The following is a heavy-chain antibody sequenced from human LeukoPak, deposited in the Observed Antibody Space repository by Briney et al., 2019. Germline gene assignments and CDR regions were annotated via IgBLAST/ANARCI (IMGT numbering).Heavy chain of an antibody. D-gene: IGHD6-13*01. V-gene: IGHV5-51*01. CDR1: GYRFTSYW. J-gene: IGHJ4*02. CDR3: ARQGSSWTVDY. CDR2: IYPGDSDT. Sequence: GESLKISCKGSGYRFTSYWIGWVRQMPGKGLEWMRIIYPGDSDTRYSPSFQGQVTISADKSISTAYLQWSSLKASDTAIYYCARQGSSWTVDYWGQGTLVTVSS.